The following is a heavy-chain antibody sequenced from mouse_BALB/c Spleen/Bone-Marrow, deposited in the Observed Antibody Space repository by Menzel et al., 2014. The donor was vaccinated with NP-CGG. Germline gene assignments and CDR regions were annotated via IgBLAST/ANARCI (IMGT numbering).Heavy chain of an antibody. Sequence: VQLQQSGAELVKPGASVKLSCTASGFNIKDTYMHWVKQRPEQGLEWIGRIDPANGNTTYDPKFQGKATITADTSSNTAYLQLSSLTSEDTAVYYCAAYYRYLAWFAYWGQGTLVTVSA. V-gene: IGHV14-3*02. J-gene: IGHJ3*01. D-gene: IGHD2-14*01. CDR2: IDPANGNT. CDR3: AAYYRYLAWFAY. CDR1: GFNIKDTY.